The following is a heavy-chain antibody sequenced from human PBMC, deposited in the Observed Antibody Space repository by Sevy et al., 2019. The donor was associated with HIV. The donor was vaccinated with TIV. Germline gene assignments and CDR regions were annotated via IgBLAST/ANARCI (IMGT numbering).Heavy chain of an antibody. CDR2: IKSKTDGGTT. D-gene: IGHD1-1*01. J-gene: IGHJ4*02. Sequence: GGSLRLSCAASGFTFSNAWMSWVRQAPGKGLEWVGRIKSKTDGGTTDYAAPVKGRFTISRDDSKNTLYLQMNSLKTEDTAVYYCTTDPNLVNWNERDYWGQGTLVTVSS. CDR3: TTDPNLVNWNERDY. V-gene: IGHV3-15*01. CDR1: GFTFSNAW.